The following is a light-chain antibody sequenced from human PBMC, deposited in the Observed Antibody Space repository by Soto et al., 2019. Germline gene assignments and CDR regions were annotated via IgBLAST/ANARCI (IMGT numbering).Light chain of an antibody. J-gene: IGKJ1*01. CDR3: QQYNSYSPET. CDR1: QSISSW. Sequence: DIQMTQSPSTLSASVGDRVTITCRASQSISSWLAWYQQKPGKAPKLLIYDASSLESGVPSRFSGSGSGTEFTLPISSLQPDDFATYYCQQYNSYSPETFGQGTKVEIK. V-gene: IGKV1-5*01. CDR2: DAS.